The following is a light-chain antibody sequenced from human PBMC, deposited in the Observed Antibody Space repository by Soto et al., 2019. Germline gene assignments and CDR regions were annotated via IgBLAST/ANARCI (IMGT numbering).Light chain of an antibody. V-gene: IGKV3D-15*01. J-gene: IGKJ2*01. Sequence: EIVLTQSPATLSVSPGERATLSCRASQSISTKLAWYQQKPGQAPRLLIYDASTRAPGIPARFSGSGSGTEVTLIISSLQSEDFVVYYCQQYNNWPPVYTFGQGTKLEI. CDR3: QQYNNWPPVYT. CDR1: QSISTK. CDR2: DAS.